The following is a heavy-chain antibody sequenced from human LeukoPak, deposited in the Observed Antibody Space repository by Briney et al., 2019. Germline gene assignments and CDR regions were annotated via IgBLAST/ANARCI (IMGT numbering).Heavy chain of an antibody. Sequence: SETLSLTCTASGYPISNSSEHKCTWIRQPRRKGLAWIGYIYYSKSTNYTPSLQSPVTIAVDTTTNQFSLKLTYVTAADTAVYYCAREYSAFDYWGQGTLVTVSS. CDR2: IYYSKST. J-gene: IGHJ4*02. D-gene: IGHD5-12*01. CDR1: GYPISNSSEHK. CDR3: AREYSAFDY. V-gene: IGHV4-59*01.